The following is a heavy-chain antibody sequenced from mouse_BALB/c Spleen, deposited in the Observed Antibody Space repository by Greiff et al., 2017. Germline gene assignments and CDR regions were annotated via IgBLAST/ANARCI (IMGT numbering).Heavy chain of an antibody. CDR1: GYTFTSYW. CDR2: IDPSDSYT. CDR3: TRIDLYYGSSYAMDY. D-gene: IGHD1-1*01. V-gene: IGHV1S127*01. J-gene: IGHJ4*01. Sequence: QVQLQQPGAELVKPGASVKMSCKASGYTFTSYWMHWVKQRPGQGLEWIGVIDPSDSYTSYNQKFKGKATLTVDTSSSTAYMQLSSLTSEDSAVYYCTRIDLYYGSSYAMDYWGQGTSVTVSS.